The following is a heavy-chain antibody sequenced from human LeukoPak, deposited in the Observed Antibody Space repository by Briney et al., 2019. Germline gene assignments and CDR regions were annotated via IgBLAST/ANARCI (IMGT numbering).Heavy chain of an antibody. Sequence: PGGSLRLSCAASGFTFSSYAMSWVRQAPGKGLEWVSAISGSGGSTYYADSVKGRFTISRDNSKNTLYLQMNSLRAEDTAVYYCAKDPSPLFYYGMDVWGQGTTVTVSS. J-gene: IGHJ6*02. CDR2: ISGSGGST. CDR3: AKDPSPLFYYGMDV. CDR1: GFTFSSYA. V-gene: IGHV3-23*01.